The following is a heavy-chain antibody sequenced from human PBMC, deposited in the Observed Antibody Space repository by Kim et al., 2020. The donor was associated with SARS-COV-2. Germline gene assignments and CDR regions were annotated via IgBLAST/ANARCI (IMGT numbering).Heavy chain of an antibody. V-gene: IGHV3-23*01. J-gene: IGHJ6*02. CDR3: AKDPPSGGAIQLWFYVGYYGMDV. D-gene: IGHD5-18*01. CDR2: ISGSGGST. Sequence: GGSLRLSCAASGFTFSSYAMSWVRQAPGKGLEWVSAISGSGGSTYYADSVKGRFTISRDNSKNTLYLQMNSLRAEDTAVYYCAKDPPSGGAIQLWFYVGYYGMDVWGQGTTVTVSS. CDR1: GFTFSSYA.